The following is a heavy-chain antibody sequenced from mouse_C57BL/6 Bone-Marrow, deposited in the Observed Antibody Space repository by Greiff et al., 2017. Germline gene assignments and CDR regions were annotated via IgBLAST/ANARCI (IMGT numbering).Heavy chain of an antibody. D-gene: IGHD2-4*01. CDR3: ARDYDYDGLFAY. Sequence: QVHVKQPGAELVKPGASVKLSCKASGYTFTSYWMHWVKQRPGQGLEWIGMIHPNSGSTNSNEKFKSKATLTVDKSSSTAYMQLSSLTSEDSAVYYCARDYDYDGLFAYWGQGTLVTVSA. CDR1: GYTFTSYW. J-gene: IGHJ3*01. CDR2: IHPNSGST. V-gene: IGHV1-64*01.